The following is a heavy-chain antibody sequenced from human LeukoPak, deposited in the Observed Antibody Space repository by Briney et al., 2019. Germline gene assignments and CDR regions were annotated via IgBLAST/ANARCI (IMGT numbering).Heavy chain of an antibody. V-gene: IGHV3-20*04. Sequence: GGSQRLSCAASGFTFSNYWMHWVRQAPGKGLEWVSGINWNGGSTGYADSVRGRFTISRDNAKNSLYLQMNSLRAEDTALYYCARVNFGYYYYYYMDVWGKGTTVTVSS. CDR2: INWNGGST. D-gene: IGHD3-16*01. J-gene: IGHJ6*03. CDR3: ARVNFGYYYYYYMDV. CDR1: GFTFSNYW.